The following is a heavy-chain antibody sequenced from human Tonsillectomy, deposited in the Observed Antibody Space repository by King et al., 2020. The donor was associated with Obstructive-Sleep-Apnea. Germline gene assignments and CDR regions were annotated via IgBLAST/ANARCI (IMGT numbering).Heavy chain of an antibody. J-gene: IGHJ4*02. CDR1: GFTFSSYW. CDR2: IKQDGSEK. CDR3: ARDRTYYDIMTGYYTGYYFDY. V-gene: IGHV3-7*03. Sequence: VQLVESGGGLVQPGGSLRLSCAASGFTFSSYWMSWVRQAPGKGLEWVANIKQDGSEKYYVDSVKGRFTISGDNAKNSRYLQMNSLRAEDTAVYYCARDRTYYDIMTGYYTGYYFDYWGQGTLVTVSA. D-gene: IGHD3-9*01.